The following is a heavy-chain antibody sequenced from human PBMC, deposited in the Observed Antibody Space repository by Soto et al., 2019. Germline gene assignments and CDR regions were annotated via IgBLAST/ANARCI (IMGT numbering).Heavy chain of an antibody. CDR1: GGSISSSSYY. J-gene: IGHJ5*02. D-gene: IGHD6-6*01. CDR3: ASRIAARPYNWFDP. V-gene: IGHV4-39*07. CDR2: IYYSGST. Sequence: SETLSLTCTVSGGSISSSSYYWGWIRQPPGKGLEWIGSIYYSGSTYYNPSLKSRVTISVGTSKNQFSLKLSSVTAADTAVYYCASRIAARPYNWFDPWGQGTLVTVSS.